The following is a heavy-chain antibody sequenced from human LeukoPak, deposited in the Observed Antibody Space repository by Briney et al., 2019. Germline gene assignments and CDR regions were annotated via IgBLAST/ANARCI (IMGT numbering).Heavy chain of an antibody. CDR3: ARKDTAMEAYDY. CDR2: ISYDGSNK. D-gene: IGHD5-18*01. Sequence: GGSLRLSCAASGFTFSSYAMHWVRQAPGKGLEWVAVISYDGSNKYYADSVKGRFTISRDNSKNTLYLQMNSLRAEDTAVYYCARKDTAMEAYDYWGQGTLVTVSS. J-gene: IGHJ4*02. V-gene: IGHV3-30*14. CDR1: GFTFSSYA.